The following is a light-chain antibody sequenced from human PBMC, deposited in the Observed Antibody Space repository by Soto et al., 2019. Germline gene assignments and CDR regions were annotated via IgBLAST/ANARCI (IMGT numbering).Light chain of an antibody. Sequence: QSVLTQPPSVSVAPGQKVTISCSGSNSNIGNDYVSWYQQLPGAAPKLLIYDNNKRPSGIPDRFSGSKSGTSATLGITGLQTGDEADYYCETWDSSLSGVVFGGGTKLTVL. CDR3: ETWDSSLSGVV. J-gene: IGLJ2*01. V-gene: IGLV1-51*01. CDR2: DNN. CDR1: NSNIGNDY.